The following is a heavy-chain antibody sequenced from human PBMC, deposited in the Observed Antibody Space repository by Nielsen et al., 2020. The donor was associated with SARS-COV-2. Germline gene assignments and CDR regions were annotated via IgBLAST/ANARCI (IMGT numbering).Heavy chain of an antibody. V-gene: IGHV4-34*01. Sequence: SETLSLTCAVYGGSFSGYYWSWIRQSPAKGLEWIGSIYYSGSTHYNPSLKSRVAISVDTSKSQFSLKLTSVTAADTAVYYCARQDIVLMVYETRFDPWGQGTLVTVSS. D-gene: IGHD2-8*01. CDR2: IYYSGST. CDR1: GGSFSGYY. CDR3: ARQDIVLMVYETRFDP. J-gene: IGHJ5*02.